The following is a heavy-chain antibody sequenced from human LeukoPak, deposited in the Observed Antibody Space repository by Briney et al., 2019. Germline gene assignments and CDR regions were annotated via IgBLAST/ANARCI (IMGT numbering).Heavy chain of an antibody. Sequence: PGRSLRLSCAASGFTFSSYAMHWVRQAPGKGLEWVAVISYDGSNKYHADSVKGRFTISRDNSKNTLYLQMNSLRAEDTAVYYCARLVGAERYLADYWGQGTLVTVSS. CDR2: ISYDGSNK. J-gene: IGHJ4*02. CDR1: GFTFSSYA. D-gene: IGHD1-26*01. CDR3: ARLVGAERYLADY. V-gene: IGHV3-30-3*01.